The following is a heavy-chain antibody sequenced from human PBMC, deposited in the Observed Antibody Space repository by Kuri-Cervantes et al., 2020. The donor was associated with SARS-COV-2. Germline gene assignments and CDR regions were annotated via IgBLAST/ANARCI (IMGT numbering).Heavy chain of an antibody. Sequence: ASVKVSCKASGGTFSSYAICWVRQAPGQGLEWMGWISAYNGNTNYAQNLQGRVTMTTDTSTNTAYMELRSLRSDDTAVYYCARDLGWPVVGWFDPWGQGTLVTVSS. D-gene: IGHD2-15*01. CDR1: GGTFSSYA. J-gene: IGHJ5*02. V-gene: IGHV1-18*01. CDR3: ARDLGWPVVGWFDP. CDR2: ISAYNGNT.